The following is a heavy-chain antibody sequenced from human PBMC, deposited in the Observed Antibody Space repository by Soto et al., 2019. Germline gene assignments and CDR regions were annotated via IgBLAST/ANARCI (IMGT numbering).Heavy chain of an antibody. J-gene: IGHJ6*02. CDR1: GGSISSYY. CDR3: ARDRIAAANSGYYYYYGMDV. Sequence: ETLSLTCTVSGGSISSYYWSWIRQPPGKGLEWIGYIYYSGSTNYNPSLKSRVTISVDTSKNQFSLKLSSVTAADTAVYYCARDRIAAANSGYYYYYGMDVWGQGTTVTVSS. CDR2: IYYSGST. D-gene: IGHD6-13*01. V-gene: IGHV4-59*01.